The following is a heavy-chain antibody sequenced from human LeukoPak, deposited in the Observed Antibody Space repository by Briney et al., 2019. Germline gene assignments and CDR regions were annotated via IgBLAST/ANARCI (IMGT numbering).Heavy chain of an antibody. Sequence: PSETLSLTCTVSGGSISSYYWSWIRQPPGKGLEWIGYIYYSGSTNYNPSLKSRATISVDTSKNQFSVKLSSVTAADTAVYYCARYDPSYGSGVSDYFDYWGQGTLVTVSS. CDR1: GGSISSYY. V-gene: IGHV4-59*01. CDR3: ARYDPSYGSGVSDYFDY. J-gene: IGHJ4*02. D-gene: IGHD3-10*01. CDR2: IYYSGST.